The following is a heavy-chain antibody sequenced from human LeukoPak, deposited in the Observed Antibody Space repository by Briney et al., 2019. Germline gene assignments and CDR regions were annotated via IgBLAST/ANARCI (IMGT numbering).Heavy chain of an antibody. D-gene: IGHD5-18*01. CDR2: FDPEDGET. Sequence: APVKVSCKVSGYTLTELSMHWVRQAPGKGLEWMGGFDPEDGETIYAQKFQGRVTMTEDTSTDTAYMELSSLRSEDTAVYYCATGKIYSRFFDYWGQGTLVTVSS. CDR1: GYTLTELS. J-gene: IGHJ4*02. V-gene: IGHV1-24*01. CDR3: ATGKIYSRFFDY.